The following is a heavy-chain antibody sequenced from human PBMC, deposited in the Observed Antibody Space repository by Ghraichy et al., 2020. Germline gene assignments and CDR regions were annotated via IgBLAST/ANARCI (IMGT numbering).Heavy chain of an antibody. CDR3: ARHGPSIPVAPGGFWMPFDY. V-gene: IGHV4-39*01. D-gene: IGHD3-3*01. CDR1: GGSISSSSYY. J-gene: IGHJ4*02. CDR2: IYYSGST. Sequence: PETLSLTCTVSGGSISSSSYYWGWIRQPPGKGLEWIGSIYYSGSTYYNPSLKSRVTISVDTSKNQFCLKLSSVTAADTAVYYCARHGPSIPVAPGGFWMPFDYWGQGTLVTVSS.